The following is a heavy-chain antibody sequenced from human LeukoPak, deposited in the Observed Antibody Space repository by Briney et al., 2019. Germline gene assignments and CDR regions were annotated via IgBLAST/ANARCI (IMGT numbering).Heavy chain of an antibody. J-gene: IGHJ4*02. CDR2: IYSGGST. D-gene: IGHD6-13*01. CDR1: GFTVSTSY. V-gene: IGHV3-53*01. CDR3: AKGQGPRIAAASDY. Sequence: PGGSLRLSCAASGFTVSTSYMSWVRQAPGKGLEWVSVIYSGGSTYYADSVKGRFTISRDNSKNTLYLQMNSLRAEDTAVYYCAKGQGPRIAAASDYWGQGTLVTVSS.